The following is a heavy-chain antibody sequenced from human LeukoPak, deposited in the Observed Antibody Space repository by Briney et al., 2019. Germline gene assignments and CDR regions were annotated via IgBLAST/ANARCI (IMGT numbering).Heavy chain of an antibody. CDR1: GGPLSGYF. CDR3: ARRYYYNLGSFPFHC. CDR2: IHNSGTT. J-gene: IGHJ4*02. Sequence: SETLSLTCAVSGGPLSGYFWSWIRQSSGKGLEWIGEIHNSGTTNYNPSLNSRVTISEDTSKNQFYLNLSSVTAADTAVYYCARRYYYNLGSFPFHCRGQGTMVTVSP. V-gene: IGHV4-34*01. D-gene: IGHD3-10*01.